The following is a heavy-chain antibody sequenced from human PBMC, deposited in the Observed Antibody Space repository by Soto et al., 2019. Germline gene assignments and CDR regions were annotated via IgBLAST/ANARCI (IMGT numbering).Heavy chain of an antibody. J-gene: IGHJ5*02. V-gene: IGHV1-69*13. D-gene: IGHD2-2*01. CDR3: ARVSVKYQLLNNWFDP. CDR2: IIPIFGTA. CDR1: GGTFSSYA. Sequence: GASVKVSGKASGGTFSSYAISWVRQAPGQGLEWMGGIIPIFGTANYAQKFQGRVTITADESTSTAYMELSSLRSEDTAVYYCARVSVKYQLLNNWFDPWGQGTLVTVSS.